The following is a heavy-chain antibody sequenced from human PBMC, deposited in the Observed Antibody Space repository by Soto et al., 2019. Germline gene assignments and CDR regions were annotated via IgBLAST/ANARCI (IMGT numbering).Heavy chain of an antibody. D-gene: IGHD4-4*01. CDR3: AKSPDYSIFGWFDP. Sequence: GGSLRLSCAASGFTFSSYGMHWFRQAPGKGLEWVAVISYDGSNKYYADSVKGRFTISRDNSKNTLYLQMNSLRAEDTAVYYCAKSPDYSIFGWFDPWGQGTLVTVSS. V-gene: IGHV3-30*18. CDR2: ISYDGSNK. CDR1: GFTFSSYG. J-gene: IGHJ5*02.